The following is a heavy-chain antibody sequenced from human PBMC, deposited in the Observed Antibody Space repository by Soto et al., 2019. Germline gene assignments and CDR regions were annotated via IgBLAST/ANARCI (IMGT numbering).Heavy chain of an antibody. CDR2: MNPKTGNI. V-gene: IGHV1-3*01. CDR1: GYTFVDYA. CDR3: TREAVVAENWFDP. Sequence: ASVKVSCKASGYTFVDYALHWVRQAPGQGLEWVGWMNPKTGNIKSSHKFEDRVSITRDTATSTAYMELSGLRSEDTAVYFCTREAVVAENWFDPWGQGTLVTVSS. J-gene: IGHJ5*02. D-gene: IGHD3-22*01.